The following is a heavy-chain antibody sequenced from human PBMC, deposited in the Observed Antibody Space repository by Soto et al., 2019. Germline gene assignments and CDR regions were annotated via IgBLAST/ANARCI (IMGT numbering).Heavy chain of an antibody. CDR2: TYYRSKWYN. CDR1: GDSVSSNSAA. J-gene: IGHJ6*02. D-gene: IGHD2-15*01. CDR3: AGCPWGECSGGSCYLTSGMDV. V-gene: IGHV6-1*01. Sequence: KQSQTLSLTCAISGDSVSSNSAAWNWIRQSPSRGLEWLGRTYYRSKWYNDYAVSVKSRITINPDTSKNQFSLQLNSVPPEDTAVYYCAGCPWGECSGGSCYLTSGMDVWGQGTTVTVSS.